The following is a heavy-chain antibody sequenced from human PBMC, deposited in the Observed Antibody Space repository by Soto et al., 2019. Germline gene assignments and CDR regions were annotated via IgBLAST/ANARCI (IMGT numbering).Heavy chain of an antibody. CDR2: IRSSGSTI. CDR1: GFTFSSYE. J-gene: IGHJ6*02. Sequence: GGSLRLSCAASGFTFSSYEMNWVRQAPGKGLEWVSYIRSSGSTIYYADSVKGRFTISRDNAKNSLYLQMNSLRAEDTAVYYCAREGGSSSYYYYYYGMDVWGQGTTVTVSS. CDR3: AREGGSSSYYYYYYGMDV. D-gene: IGHD6-6*01. V-gene: IGHV3-48*03.